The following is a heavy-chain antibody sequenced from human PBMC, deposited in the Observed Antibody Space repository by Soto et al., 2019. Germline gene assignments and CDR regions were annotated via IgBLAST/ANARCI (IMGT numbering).Heavy chain of an antibody. CDR3: AKLEIYYYDSSGYYDAFDI. CDR1: GFTFSSYD. D-gene: IGHD3-22*01. V-gene: IGHV3-30*18. Sequence: QVQLVESGGGVVQPGRSLRLSCAASGFTFSSYDMHWVRQAPGKGLEWVAVISYDGSNKYYADSVKGRFTISRDNSKNTLYLQMNSLRAEDTAVYYCAKLEIYYYDSSGYYDAFDIWGQGTMVTVSS. J-gene: IGHJ3*02. CDR2: ISYDGSNK.